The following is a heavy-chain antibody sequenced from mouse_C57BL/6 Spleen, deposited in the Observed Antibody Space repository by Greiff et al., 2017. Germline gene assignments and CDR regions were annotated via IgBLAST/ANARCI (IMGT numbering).Heavy chain of an antibody. J-gene: IGHJ4*01. D-gene: IGHD2-3*01. CDR2: IRSGSSTI. V-gene: IGHV5-17*01. Sequence: EVQRVESGGGLVKPGGSLKLSCAASGFTFSDYGMHWVRQAPEKGLEWVAYIRSGSSTIYYADTVKGRFTISRDNAKNTLFLQMTSLRSEDTAMYYCARRDGYPLRHAMDYWGQGTSVTVSS. CDR3: ARRDGYPLRHAMDY. CDR1: GFTFSDYG.